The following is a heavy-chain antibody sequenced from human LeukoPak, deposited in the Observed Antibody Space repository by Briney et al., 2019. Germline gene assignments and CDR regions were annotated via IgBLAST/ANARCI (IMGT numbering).Heavy chain of an antibody. J-gene: IGHJ3*02. CDR1: GGSISSSSYY. CDR2: IYYSGST. Sequence: PSETLSLTCTVSGGSISSSSYYWGWIRQPPGKGLEWIGSIYYSGSTYYNPSLKSRVTISVDTSKNQFSLKLSSVTAADTAVYYCASRREDAFDIWGQGTMVTVSS. CDR3: ASRREDAFDI. V-gene: IGHV4-39*07.